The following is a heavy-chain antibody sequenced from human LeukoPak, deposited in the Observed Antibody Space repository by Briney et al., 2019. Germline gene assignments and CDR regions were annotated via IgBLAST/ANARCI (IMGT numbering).Heavy chain of an antibody. D-gene: IGHD6-19*01. V-gene: IGHV4-34*01. CDR1: GGAFSGYY. J-gene: IGHJ4*02. Sequence: SETLSLTCAVYGGAFSGYYWSWIRQPPGKGLEWTGEINHSGSTNYNPSLKSRVTISVDTSKNQFSLKLSSVTAADTAVYYCATGYSSGWHKLWGQGTLVTVSS. CDR3: ATGYSSGWHKL. CDR2: INHSGST.